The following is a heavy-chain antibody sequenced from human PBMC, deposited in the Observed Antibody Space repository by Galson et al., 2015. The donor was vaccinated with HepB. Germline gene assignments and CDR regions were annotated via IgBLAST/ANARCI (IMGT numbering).Heavy chain of an antibody. CDR2: INPTSGGP. CDR1: GYTFTGYY. Sequence: SVKVSCKASGYTFTGYYMHWVRQAPGQGLEWMGWINPTSGGPNYAQKFQGWVTMTRDTSISTAYMELSRLRSDDTAVYYCARVQAMDSGYDLGYYFDYWGQGTLVTVSS. CDR3: ARVQAMDSGYDLGYYFDY. V-gene: IGHV1-2*04. J-gene: IGHJ4*02. D-gene: IGHD5-12*01.